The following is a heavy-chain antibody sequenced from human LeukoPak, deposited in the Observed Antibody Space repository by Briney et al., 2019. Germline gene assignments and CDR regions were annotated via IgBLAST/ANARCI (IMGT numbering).Heavy chain of an antibody. Sequence: SVKVSCKASRGTFSSYAISWVRQAPGQGLEWMGGIIPIFGTANYAQKFQGRVSITADESTSTAYMELSSLRSEDTAVYYCAREAARYLFDYWGQGTLVTVSS. CDR3: AREAARYLFDY. CDR2: IIPIFGTA. CDR1: RGTFSSYA. J-gene: IGHJ4*02. D-gene: IGHD6-6*01. V-gene: IGHV1-69*13.